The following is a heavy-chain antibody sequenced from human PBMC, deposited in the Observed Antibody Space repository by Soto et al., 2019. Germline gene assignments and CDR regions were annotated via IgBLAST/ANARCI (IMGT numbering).Heavy chain of an antibody. CDR1: GYTFTSYA. CDR2: INAGNGNT. V-gene: IGHV1-3*01. D-gene: IGHD3-22*01. Sequence: ASVKVSCKASGYTFTSYAMHWVRQAPGQRLEWMGWINAGNGNTKYSQKFQGRVTITRDTSASTAYMALSSLRSEDTAVYYCAKVPANRESLAYYDSSGYPYGMDVWGQGTTVTVSS. CDR3: AKVPANRESLAYYDSSGYPYGMDV. J-gene: IGHJ6*02.